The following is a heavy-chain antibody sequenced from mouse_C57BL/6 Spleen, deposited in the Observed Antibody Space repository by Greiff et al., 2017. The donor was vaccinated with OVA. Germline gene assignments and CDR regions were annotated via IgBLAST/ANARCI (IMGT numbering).Heavy chain of an antibody. CDR1: GYTFTSYW. J-gene: IGHJ1*03. V-gene: IGHV1-69*01. Sequence: QVQLQQPGAELVMPGASVKLSCKASGYTFTSYWMHWVKQRPGQGLEWIGEIDPSDSYTNYNQKFKGKSTLTVDKSSSPAYMQLSSLTSEDSAVYYCARGDSWYFDVWGTGTTVTVSS. CDR3: ARGDSWYFDV. CDR2: IDPSDSYT.